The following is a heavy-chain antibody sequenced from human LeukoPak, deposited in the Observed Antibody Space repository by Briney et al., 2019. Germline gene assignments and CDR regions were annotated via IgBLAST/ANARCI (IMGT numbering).Heavy chain of an antibody. CDR2: MSTSGNS. CDR1: GGSISGYY. Sequence: PSETLSLTCTVSGGSISGYYWSWIRRPAGKGLEWIGRMSTSGNSNYIPSLVSRVTMSVDTSKNQFSLNLSSVTAADTAVYYCARESGSMRWFDPWGQGTLDTVSS. V-gene: IGHV4-4*07. D-gene: IGHD6-25*01. CDR3: ARESGSMRWFDP. J-gene: IGHJ5*02.